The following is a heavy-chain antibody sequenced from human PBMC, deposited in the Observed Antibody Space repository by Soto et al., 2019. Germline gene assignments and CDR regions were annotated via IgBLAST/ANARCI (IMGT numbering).Heavy chain of an antibody. J-gene: IGHJ3*02. CDR1: VFTFSSYS. CDR3: ARDPGSGYDFDAFDI. D-gene: IGHD5-12*01. CDR2: ISSSSSTI. V-gene: IGHV3-48*02. Sequence: GGSLRLSCAASVFTFSSYSMNWVRQSPGKGLEWVSYISSSSSTIYYADSVKGRFTISRDNAKNSLYLQMNSLRDEDTAVYYCARDPGSGYDFDAFDIWGQGTMVTVSS.